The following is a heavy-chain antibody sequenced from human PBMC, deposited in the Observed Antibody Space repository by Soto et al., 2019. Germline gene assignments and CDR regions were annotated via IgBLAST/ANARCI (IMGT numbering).Heavy chain of an antibody. CDR3: ARDPFCSGGNCYRNL. J-gene: IGHJ1*01. V-gene: IGHV3-48*03. CDR2: ISPSANTM. Sequence: PGGSLRLSCAASGLSFSTYELNWFRQAPGKGLEWVSYISPSANTMEYADSVKGRFTISRENAKNSVYLQMDSVRAEDTAVYYCARDPFCSGGNCYRNLWGQGTLVTVSS. D-gene: IGHD2-15*01. CDR1: GLSFSTYE.